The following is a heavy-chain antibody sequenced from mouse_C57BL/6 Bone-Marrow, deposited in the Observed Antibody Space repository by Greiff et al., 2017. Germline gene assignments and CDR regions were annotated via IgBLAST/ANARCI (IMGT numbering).Heavy chain of an antibody. CDR3: ARLDY. Sequence: EVMLVESGGDLVKPGGSLKLSCAASGFTFSSYGMSWVRQTPDKRLEWVATISSGGSYTYYPDSVKGRFTISRDNAKNTLYLQMSSLKSEDTAMYYCARLDYWGQGTTLTDSS. V-gene: IGHV5-6*01. CDR1: GFTFSSYG. CDR2: ISSGGSYT. J-gene: IGHJ2*01.